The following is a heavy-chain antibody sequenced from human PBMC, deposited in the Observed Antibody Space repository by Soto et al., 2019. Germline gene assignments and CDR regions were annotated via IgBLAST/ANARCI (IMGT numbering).Heavy chain of an antibody. CDR1: GFTFSRYG. CDR3: ASDAGASPFDY. V-gene: IGHV3-33*01. CDR2: IWSDGSKT. Sequence: TGGSLRLSCTASGFTFSRYGMHWVRQAPGKGLEWVAVIWSDGSKTTYADSVKGRFTISKDNSKNTLYLQMNSLRVEDTAVYYCASDAGASPFDYWGQGTLVTVSA. J-gene: IGHJ4*02.